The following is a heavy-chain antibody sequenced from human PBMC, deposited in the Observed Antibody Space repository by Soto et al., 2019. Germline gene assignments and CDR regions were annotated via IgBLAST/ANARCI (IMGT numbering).Heavy chain of an antibody. Sequence: SGPTLVNPTQTLTLICTFSGFSLSTGGVAVGWIRQPPGKALEWLALIYWNDDKLYSPSLKTRLTVTKDTSKNQVVLTMTNVGPVDTATYYCAHKLRYLDPMDVWGQGTTVTVSS. D-gene: IGHD3-9*01. J-gene: IGHJ6*02. CDR1: GFSLSTGGVA. V-gene: IGHV2-5*01. CDR2: IYWNDDK. CDR3: AHKLRYLDPMDV.